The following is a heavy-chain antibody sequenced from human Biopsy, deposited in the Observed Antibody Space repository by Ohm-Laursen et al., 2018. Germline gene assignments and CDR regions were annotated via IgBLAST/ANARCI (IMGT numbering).Heavy chain of an antibody. CDR3: ARHPTGFWFDP. V-gene: IGHV4-39*01. CDR1: GDSISTSTTYY. CDR2: IYNSEPT. J-gene: IGHJ5*02. Sequence: GTLSLTCTVSGDSISTSTTYYWAWLRQPPGKGLEWIGSIYNSEPTFYNPSLKSRVAISVDTSTNQFSLKVSSVTAADTALYYCARHPTGFWFDPWGHGTLVTVPS.